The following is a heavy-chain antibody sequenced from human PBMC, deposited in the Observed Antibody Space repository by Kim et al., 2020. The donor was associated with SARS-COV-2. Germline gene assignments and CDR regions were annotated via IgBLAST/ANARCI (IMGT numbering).Heavy chain of an antibody. V-gene: IGHV4-61*01. Sequence: SETLSLTCTVSGGSVSSGSYYWSWIRQPPGKGLEWIGYIYYSGSTNYNPSLKSRVTISVDTSKNQFSLKLSSVTAADTAVYYCARDRGVPAAIDELDYYGMDVWGQGTTVTVSS. D-gene: IGHD2-2*01. J-gene: IGHJ6*02. CDR2: IYYSGST. CDR1: GGSVSSGSYY. CDR3: ARDRGVPAAIDELDYYGMDV.